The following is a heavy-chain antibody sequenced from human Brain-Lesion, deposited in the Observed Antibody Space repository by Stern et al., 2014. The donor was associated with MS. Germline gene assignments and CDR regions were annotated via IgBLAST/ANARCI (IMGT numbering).Heavy chain of an antibody. CDR3: AGEEDIRYCSGGSCTGNWFDP. J-gene: IGHJ5*02. CDR2: IYYSGNT. Sequence: QVQLQESGPGLVKPSETLSLTCTVAGGSVSSTSYAWAWIRQPPGKGLEWIGTIYYSGNTYYSPSLKSRLTISLVKSKNQFSLQLRSVTAADTAVYYCAGEEDIRYCSGGSCTGNWFDPWGQGTLVTVSS. CDR1: GGSVSSTSYA. D-gene: IGHD2-15*01. V-gene: IGHV4-39*01.